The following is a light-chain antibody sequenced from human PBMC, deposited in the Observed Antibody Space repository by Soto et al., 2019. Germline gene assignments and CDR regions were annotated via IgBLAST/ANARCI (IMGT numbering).Light chain of an antibody. J-gene: IGKJ2*01. Sequence: EIVLTHSPATLSLSPGERATLSCRASQSVSSYLAWYQQKPGQAPRLLIDDASNRATGIPARFSGSGSGTDFTLTISSLEPEDFAIYYCQQRSNWPYTFGQGTKLEIK. CDR1: QSVSSY. CDR2: DAS. V-gene: IGKV3-11*01. CDR3: QQRSNWPYT.